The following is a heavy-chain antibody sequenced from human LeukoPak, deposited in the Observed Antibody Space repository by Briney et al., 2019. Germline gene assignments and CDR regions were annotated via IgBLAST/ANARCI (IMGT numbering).Heavy chain of an antibody. J-gene: IGHJ4*02. Sequence: GGSLRLSCAASGFIVSSNYMSWVRQAPGKGLEWVSVIYSGGSTYYADSVKGRFTISRDNSKNTLNLQMNRLRAEDTAVYYCAKGVYQFYGSGSYTLDFWGQGTQVTVSS. D-gene: IGHD3-10*01. V-gene: IGHV3-53*01. CDR2: IYSGGST. CDR3: AKGVYQFYGSGSYTLDF. CDR1: GFIVSSNY.